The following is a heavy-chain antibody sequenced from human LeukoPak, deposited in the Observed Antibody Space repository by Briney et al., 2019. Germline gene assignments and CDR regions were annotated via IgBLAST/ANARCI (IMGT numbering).Heavy chain of an antibody. CDR1: GGSISSYY. CDR3: AAIRPLWFGELAH. Sequence: SETLSLTCIVSGGSISSYYWSWIRQPAGKGLEWIGRIYTSGSTNYNPSLKSRVTMSVDTSKNQFSLKLSSVTAADTAVYYCAAIRPLWFGELAHWGQGTLVTVSS. CDR2: IYTSGST. J-gene: IGHJ4*02. D-gene: IGHD3-10*01. V-gene: IGHV4-4*07.